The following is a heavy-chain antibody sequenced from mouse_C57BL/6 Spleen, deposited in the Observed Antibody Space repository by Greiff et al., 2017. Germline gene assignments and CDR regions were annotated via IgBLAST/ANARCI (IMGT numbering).Heavy chain of an antibody. D-gene: IGHD4-1*01. CDR1: GYTFTGYW. Sequence: QVQLQQSGAELMKPGASVKLSCKATGYTFTGYWIAWVKQRPGHGLEWIGEIFPGSGSTNYNEKFKGKATFTADTSTNTAYMQLSSLTTEDTDIYYCARASDWVWDAGFAYGGKGTLVTVSA. V-gene: IGHV1-9*01. CDR2: IFPGSGST. J-gene: IGHJ3*01. CDR3: ARASDWVWDAGFAY.